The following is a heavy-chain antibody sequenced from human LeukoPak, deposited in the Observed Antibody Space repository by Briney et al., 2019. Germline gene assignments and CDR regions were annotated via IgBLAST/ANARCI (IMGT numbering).Heavy chain of an antibody. Sequence: ASVKVSCKASGYTFTGYYMHWVRQAPGQGLEWMGWINPNSGGTNYAQKFQGRVTMTRDTSISTAYMELSRLRSDDTAVYYCARDPGQWPGLYYYYYMDVWGKGTTVTISS. V-gene: IGHV1-2*02. CDR2: INPNSGGT. J-gene: IGHJ6*03. CDR1: GYTFTGYY. CDR3: ARDPGQWPGLYYYYYMDV. D-gene: IGHD6-19*01.